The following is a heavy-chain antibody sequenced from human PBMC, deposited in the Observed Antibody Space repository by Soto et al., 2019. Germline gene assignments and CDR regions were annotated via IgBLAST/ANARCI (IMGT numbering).Heavy chain of an antibody. V-gene: IGHV3-11*01. J-gene: IGHJ6*03. CDR3: ARTMVRGVMTLQHYYYMDV. CDR2: ISSSGSTI. Sequence: QVQLVESGGGLVKPGGSLRLSCAASGFTFSDYYMSWIRQAPGKGLEWVSYISSSGSTIYYADSVQGRFTISRDNAKNSLYLQMNSLRAEDTAVYYCARTMVRGVMTLQHYYYMDVWGKGTTVTVSS. D-gene: IGHD3-10*01. CDR1: GFTFSDYY.